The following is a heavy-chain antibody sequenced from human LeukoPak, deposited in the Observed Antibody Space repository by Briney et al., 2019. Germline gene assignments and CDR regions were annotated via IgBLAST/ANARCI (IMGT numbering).Heavy chain of an antibody. CDR1: GFTFSSYW. Sequence: GGSLRLSCAASGFTFSSYWMHWVRQAPGKGLVWVSRINSDGSSTSYADSVKGRFTISRDNSKNTLYLQMNSLRAEDTAVYYCARDSHAKYSGYIIAVAGEFDYWGQGTLVTVSP. CDR3: ARDSHAKYSGYIIAVAGEFDY. CDR2: INSDGSST. J-gene: IGHJ4*02. V-gene: IGHV3-74*01. D-gene: IGHD6-19*01.